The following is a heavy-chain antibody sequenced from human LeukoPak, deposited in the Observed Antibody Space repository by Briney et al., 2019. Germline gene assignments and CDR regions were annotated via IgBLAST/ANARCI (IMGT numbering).Heavy chain of an antibody. D-gene: IGHD3-3*01. V-gene: IGHV4-59*01. Sequence: SETLSLTCTVSGGSISSYYWSWIRQPPGKGLEWIGYIYYSGSTNYNPSLKSRVTISVDMSKNQFSLKLSSVTAADTAVYCCARAGTIFGVPLDYWGQGTLVTVSS. J-gene: IGHJ4*02. CDR1: GGSISSYY. CDR2: IYYSGST. CDR3: ARAGTIFGVPLDY.